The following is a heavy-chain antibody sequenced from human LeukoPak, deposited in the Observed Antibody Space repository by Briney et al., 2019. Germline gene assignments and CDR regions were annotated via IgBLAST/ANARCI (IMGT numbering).Heavy chain of an antibody. CDR1: GGSFRGYY. Sequence: PSETLSLTCAVYGGSFRGYYWSWIRQPPGKGLEWIGEINHSGSTNYNPSLKSRVTISVDTSKNQFSLKLSSVTAADTAVYYCARSKLRFLEWLLDYWGQGTLVTVSS. V-gene: IGHV4-34*01. D-gene: IGHD3-3*01. CDR3: ARSKLRFLEWLLDY. CDR2: INHSGST. J-gene: IGHJ4*02.